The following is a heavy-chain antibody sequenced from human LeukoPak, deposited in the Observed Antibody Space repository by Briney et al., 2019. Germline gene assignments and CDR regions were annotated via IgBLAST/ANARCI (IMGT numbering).Heavy chain of an antibody. D-gene: IGHD2-15*01. V-gene: IGHV3-13*01. J-gene: IGHJ4*02. CDR2: ITSAGDR. CDR3: AREACNGNSCYLLDY. Sequence: GGSLRLSCAASGFTFSTYDMHWVRQATGKGLEWVSTITSAGDRYYPGSVKGRFTISRENAKNSSYLQMDSLRAGDTAVYYCAREACNGNSCYLLDYWGQGTLVTVSS. CDR1: GFTFSTYD.